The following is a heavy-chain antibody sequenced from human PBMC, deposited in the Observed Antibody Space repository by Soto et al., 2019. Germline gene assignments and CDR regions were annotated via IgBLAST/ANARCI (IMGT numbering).Heavy chain of an antibody. CDR1: GGTFSSYT. V-gene: IGHV1-69*08. D-gene: IGHD2-2*02. CDR3: ARDDCSSTSCYKDYYYYMDV. CDR2: IIPILGIA. Sequence: QVQLVQSGAEVKKPGSSVKVSCKASGGTFSSYTISWVRQAPGQGLEWMGRIIPILGIANYAQKFQGRATITADKSTSTAYMELSSLRSEDTAVYYCARDDCSSTSCYKDYYYYMDVWGKGTTVTVSS. J-gene: IGHJ6*03.